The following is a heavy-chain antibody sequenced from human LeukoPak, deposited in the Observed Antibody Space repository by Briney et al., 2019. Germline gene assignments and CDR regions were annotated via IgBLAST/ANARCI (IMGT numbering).Heavy chain of an antibody. CDR1: GYTFTSYD. J-gene: IGHJ6*03. V-gene: IGHV1-8*03. Sequence: GASVKVSCKASGYTFTSYDINWVRQATGQGLEWMGWMNPNSGNTGHAQKFQGRVTITADESTSTAYMELSSLRSEDTAVYYCARELHASQGYMDVWGKGTTVTVSS. CDR2: MNPNSGNT. D-gene: IGHD2-2*01. CDR3: ARELHASQGYMDV.